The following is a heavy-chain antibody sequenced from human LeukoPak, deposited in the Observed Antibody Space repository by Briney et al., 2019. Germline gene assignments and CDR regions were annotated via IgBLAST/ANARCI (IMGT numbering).Heavy chain of an antibody. CDR3: AREYYDILTGYRDY. J-gene: IGHJ4*02. V-gene: IGHV4-39*02. CDR2: IYYSGST. D-gene: IGHD3-9*01. Sequence: SETLSLTCTVSGGSISSSSYYWDWIRQPPGKGLEWIGSIYYSGSTYYNPSLKSRVTISVDTSKNQFSLKLSSVTAADTAVYYCAREYYDILTGYRDYWGQGTLVTVSS. CDR1: GGSISSSSYY.